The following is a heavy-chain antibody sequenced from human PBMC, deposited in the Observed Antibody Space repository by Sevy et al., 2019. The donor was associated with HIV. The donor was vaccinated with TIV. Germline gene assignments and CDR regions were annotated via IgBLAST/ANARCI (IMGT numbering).Heavy chain of an antibody. CDR2: ISHDTTVK. CDR3: ARDADWSLNY. V-gene: IGHV3-30*04. J-gene: IGHJ4*01. D-gene: IGHD3-9*01. CDR1: RFTFSDYV. Sequence: GGSLRLSCAASRFTFSDYVMHWVRQAPGKGLEWLARISHDTTVKYYADSLKGRFTISRDNSKNTLYLQMNSLRHEDTAVYHCARDADWSLNYWGHGTLVTVSS.